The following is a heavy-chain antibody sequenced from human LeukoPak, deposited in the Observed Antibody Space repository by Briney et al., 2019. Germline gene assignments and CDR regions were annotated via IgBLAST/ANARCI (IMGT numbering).Heavy chain of an antibody. Sequence: SETLSLTCAVYGGSFSGYYWSWIRQPPGKGLEWIGEINHSGSTNYNPSLKSRVTISVDTSKNQFSLKLSSVTAADTAVYYCARSGYSSGWYKVENWFDPWGQGTLVTVSS. CDR3: ARSGYSSGWYKVENWFDP. J-gene: IGHJ5*02. CDR2: INHSGST. D-gene: IGHD6-19*01. V-gene: IGHV4-34*01. CDR1: GGSFSGYY.